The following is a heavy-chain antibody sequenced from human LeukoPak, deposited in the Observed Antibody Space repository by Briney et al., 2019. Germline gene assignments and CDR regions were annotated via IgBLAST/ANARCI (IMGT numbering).Heavy chain of an antibody. D-gene: IGHD2-8*01. J-gene: IGHJ4*02. V-gene: IGHV4-59*01. Sequence: PSETLSLTCTVSGGSISSYYWSWIRQPPGKGLEWIGYIYYSGSTNYNPSLKSRVTISVDTSKNQFSLQLSSVTAADTAVYYCAREGVSQPFDYWGQGTLVTVSS. CDR2: IYYSGST. CDR3: AREGVSQPFDY. CDR1: GGSISSYY.